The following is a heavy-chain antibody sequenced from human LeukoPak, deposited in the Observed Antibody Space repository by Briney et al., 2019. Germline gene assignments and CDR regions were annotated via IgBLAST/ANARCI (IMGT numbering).Heavy chain of an antibody. CDR2: INHSGST. CDR3: ARVRGSYDYVWGSYRRTNEGIIDY. Sequence: SETLSLTCAVYGGSFSGYYWSWIRQPPGKGLEWIGEINHSGSTNYNPSLKSRVTISVDTSKNQFSLKLSSVTAADTAVYYCARVRGSYDYVWGSYRRTNEGIIDYWGQGTLVTVSS. D-gene: IGHD3-16*02. V-gene: IGHV4-34*01. CDR1: GGSFSGYY. J-gene: IGHJ4*02.